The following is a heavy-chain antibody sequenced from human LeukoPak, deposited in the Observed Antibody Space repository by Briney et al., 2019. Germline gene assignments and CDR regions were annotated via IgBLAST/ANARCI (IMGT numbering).Heavy chain of an antibody. CDR1: RGTFNSFS. CDR3: AREGPGISYCSSTSCHIYFDY. V-gene: IGHV1-24*01. CDR2: FDPEDGET. Sequence: GASVKVSCKASRGTFNSFSISWVRQAPGQGLEWMGGFDPEDGETIYAQKFQGRVTMTEDTSTDTAYMELSSLRSEDTAVYYCAREGPGISYCSSTSCHIYFDYWGQGTLVTVSS. D-gene: IGHD2-2*01. J-gene: IGHJ4*02.